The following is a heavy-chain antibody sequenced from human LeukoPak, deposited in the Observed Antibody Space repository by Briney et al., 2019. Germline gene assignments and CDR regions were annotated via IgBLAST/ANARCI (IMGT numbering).Heavy chain of an antibody. V-gene: IGHV3-7*01. CDR2: IKQDGSEK. Sequence: PGGSLRLSCVASGFTFSSYWMSWVRQAPGKGLEWVANIKQDGSEKYYVDSVKGRFTISRDNAKNSLYLQMNSLRAEDTAVYYCAREVNIAVAGIYDYYYNYMDVWGKGTTVTVSS. CDR1: GFTFSSYW. CDR3: AREVNIAVAGIYDYYYNYMDV. J-gene: IGHJ6*03. D-gene: IGHD6-19*01.